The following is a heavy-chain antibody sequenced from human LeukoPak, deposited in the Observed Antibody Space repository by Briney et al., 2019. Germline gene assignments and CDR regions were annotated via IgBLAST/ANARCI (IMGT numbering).Heavy chain of an antibody. Sequence: GGSLRLSCAASGFAFSSYGMHWVRQAPGKGLEWVAYIRFDAINKYYADSVKGRFTISRDDSKNTLYLQMNSLRADDTAVYYCARGGYSSGWLDYWGQGTLVTVSS. J-gene: IGHJ4*02. CDR1: GFAFSSYG. V-gene: IGHV3-30*02. D-gene: IGHD6-19*01. CDR3: ARGGYSSGWLDY. CDR2: IRFDAINK.